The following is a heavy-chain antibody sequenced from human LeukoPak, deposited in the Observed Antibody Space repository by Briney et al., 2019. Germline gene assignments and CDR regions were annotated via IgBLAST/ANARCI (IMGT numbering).Heavy chain of an antibody. V-gene: IGHV1-69*04. D-gene: IGHD6-13*01. J-gene: IGHJ4*02. Sequence: ASVKVSCKASGGTFSNYAISWVRQAPGQGLEWMGRIIPILGIANYAQKFQGRVTITADKSTSTAYMELSSLRSEDTAVYYCARVVSEYSSSWYLMDWGQGTLVTVSS. CDR1: GGTFSNYA. CDR2: IIPILGIA. CDR3: ARVVSEYSSSWYLMD.